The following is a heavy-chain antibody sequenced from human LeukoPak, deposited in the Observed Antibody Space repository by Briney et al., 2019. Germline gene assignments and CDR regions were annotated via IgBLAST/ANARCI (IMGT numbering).Heavy chain of an antibody. J-gene: IGHJ4*02. CDR3: ASAAAPQKYYFDY. CDR1: GGSFSGYY. CDR2: INHSGST. Sequence: SETLSLTCAVYGGSFSGYYWSWIRQPPGKGLEWIGEINHSGSTNYNPSLKSRVTISVDTSKNQFSLKLSSVTAADTAVYYCASAAAPQKYYFDYSGQGTLVTVSS. D-gene: IGHD6-25*01. V-gene: IGHV4-34*01.